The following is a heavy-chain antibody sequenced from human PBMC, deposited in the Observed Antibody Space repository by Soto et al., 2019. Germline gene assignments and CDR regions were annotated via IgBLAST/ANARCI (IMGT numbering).Heavy chain of an antibody. Sequence: PGGSLRLSCAASGFTFSSYAMSWVRQAPGKGLEWVSAISGSGGSTYYADSVKGRFTISRDNSKNTLYLQMNSLRAEDTAVYYSAKQVGKSGSYTVPYYYYGMDVWGQGTTVTVSS. V-gene: IGHV3-23*01. CDR2: ISGSGGST. CDR1: GFTFSSYA. CDR3: AKQVGKSGSYTVPYYYYGMDV. D-gene: IGHD1-26*01. J-gene: IGHJ6*02.